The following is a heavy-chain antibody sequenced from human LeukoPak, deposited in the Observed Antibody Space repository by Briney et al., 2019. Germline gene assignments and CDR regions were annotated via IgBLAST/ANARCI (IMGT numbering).Heavy chain of an antibody. V-gene: IGHV3-7*03. CDR2: IKQDGSEK. Sequence: GGSLRLSCAASGFTLSTYWMSWVRQAPGKGLEWVANIKQDGSEKYYVDSVKGRFTISRDNAKNSLYLQMNSLRAEDTAVYYCARGLGAPDYWGQGTLVTVSS. CDR1: GFTLSTYW. D-gene: IGHD1-26*01. J-gene: IGHJ4*02. CDR3: ARGLGAPDY.